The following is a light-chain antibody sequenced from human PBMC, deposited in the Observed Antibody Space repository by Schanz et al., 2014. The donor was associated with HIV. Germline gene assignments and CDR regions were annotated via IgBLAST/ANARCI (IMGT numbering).Light chain of an antibody. CDR3: QQRSNWPPLT. CDR2: GAS. CDR1: QSVSGF. J-gene: IGKJ4*01. Sequence: EIVLTQSPGTLSLSPGERATLSCRASQSVSGFLAWYQQKPGQAPRLLIYGASSRATGIPDRFSGSGSGTVFTLTISRLEPEDFAVYYCQQRSNWPPLTFGGGTKVEIK. V-gene: IGKV3D-20*02.